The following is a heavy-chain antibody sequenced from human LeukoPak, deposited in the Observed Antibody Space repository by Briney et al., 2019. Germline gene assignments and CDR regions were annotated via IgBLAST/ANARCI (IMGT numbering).Heavy chain of an antibody. V-gene: IGHV3-64*01. CDR2: ISGNGVTT. D-gene: IGHD3-3*01. Sequence: GGSLRLSCAASGFSFSGDYIHWVRQAPGKGLEYVSAISGNGVTTHYTNSVKGRFTISRDNSKNTVYLQMGSLSTEDTAVYYCERDTNREQDIWGQGTTVTVSS. CDR3: ERDTNREQDI. J-gene: IGHJ6*02. CDR1: GFSFSGDY.